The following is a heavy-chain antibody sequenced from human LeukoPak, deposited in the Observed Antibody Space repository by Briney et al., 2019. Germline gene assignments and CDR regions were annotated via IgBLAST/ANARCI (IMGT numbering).Heavy chain of an antibody. V-gene: IGHV3-30*03. CDR2: ISYDGSNK. CDR1: GFTFSSYG. CDR3: AQNGIAVAPFQH. J-gene: IGHJ1*01. D-gene: IGHD6-19*01. Sequence: GRSLRLSCAAPGFTFSSYGMHWVRQAPGKGLEWVAVISYDGSNKYYADSVKGRFTISRDNSKNTLYLQMNSLRAEDTAVYYCAQNGIAVAPFQHWGQGTLVTVSS.